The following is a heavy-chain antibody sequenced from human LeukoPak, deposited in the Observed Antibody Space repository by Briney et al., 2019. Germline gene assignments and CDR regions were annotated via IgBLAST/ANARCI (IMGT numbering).Heavy chain of an antibody. CDR2: IYYSGST. V-gene: IGHV4-59*01. CDR1: GGSISSYY. J-gene: IGHJ4*02. D-gene: IGHD5-24*01. CDR3: ARGDGYKQFDY. Sequence: SETLSLTCTVSGGSISSYYWSWIRQPPGKGLEWIGYIYYSGSTNYNPSLKSRVTISVDTSKNQFSLKLSSVTAADTAVYYCARGDGYKQFDYWGQGTLVTVSS.